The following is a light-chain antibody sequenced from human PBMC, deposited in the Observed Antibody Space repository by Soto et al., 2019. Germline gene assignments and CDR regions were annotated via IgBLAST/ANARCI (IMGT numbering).Light chain of an antibody. CDR2: GAS. Sequence: EIVLTHSPGTLSLSPGERATLSCRASQSVSSSYLAWYQQKPGQAPRLLIYGASSRATGIPDRFSGRGSGTDFTLTISRLEPEDFAVYYCQQYGSLWFTFGPGTKVDIK. J-gene: IGKJ3*01. CDR3: QQYGSLWFT. CDR1: QSVSSSY. V-gene: IGKV3-20*01.